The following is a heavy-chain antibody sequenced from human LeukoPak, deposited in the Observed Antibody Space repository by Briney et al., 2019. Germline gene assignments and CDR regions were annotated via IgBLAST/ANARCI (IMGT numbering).Heavy chain of an antibody. CDR2: IFYTGFT. CDR3: ARGRRDGYNLEYFDK. J-gene: IGHJ4*02. D-gene: IGHD5-24*01. V-gene: IGHV4-59*08. Sequence: SETLSLTCTVSDGSISDSYWSWIRQSPGKGLEWIGYIFYTGFTHYNPSLESRVTISVGTSKKQFSLKLSSVTAADTAVYYCARGRRDGYNLEYFDKWGQGTLVTVSS. CDR1: DGSISDSY.